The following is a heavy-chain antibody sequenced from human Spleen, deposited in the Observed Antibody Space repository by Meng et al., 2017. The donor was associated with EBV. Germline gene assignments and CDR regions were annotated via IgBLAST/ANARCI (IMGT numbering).Heavy chain of an antibody. CDR1: GGSFSAYY. CDR3: ARHDCSAGSCSFDY. Sequence: VSLQPWGAGLLKPSESLSLTCPVYGGSFSAYYWGWIRQPPGKGLEWIGEINHSGSTNYNPSLKSRVTISVDTSKKQFSLKLSSVTAADTALYYCARHDCSAGSCSFDYWGQGTLVTVSS. D-gene: IGHD2-15*01. J-gene: IGHJ4*02. CDR2: INHSGST. V-gene: IGHV4-34*01.